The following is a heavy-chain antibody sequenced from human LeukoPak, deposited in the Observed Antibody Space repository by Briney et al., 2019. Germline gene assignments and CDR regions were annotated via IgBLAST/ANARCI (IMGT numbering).Heavy chain of an antibody. D-gene: IGHD3-16*01. V-gene: IGHV3-7*03. Sequence: GGSLSLSCAASGFTFSSYWMNWPRQAPGKGLEWVASINNNGNVNYYVDSVKGRFTISRDNAKNSLYLQMSNLRAEDTAVYFCARGGGLDVWGQGATVTVSS. J-gene: IGHJ6*02. CDR2: INNNGNVN. CDR3: ARGGGLDV. CDR1: GFTFSSYW.